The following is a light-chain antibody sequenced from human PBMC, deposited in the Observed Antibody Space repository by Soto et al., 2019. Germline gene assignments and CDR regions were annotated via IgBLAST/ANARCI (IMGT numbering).Light chain of an antibody. CDR3: QQSYSTHMWT. J-gene: IGKJ2*02. V-gene: IGKV1-39*01. CDR2: AAS. CDR1: QSISSY. Sequence: DIQMTQSPSSLSASVGDRVTITCPASQSISSYLNWYQQKPGKAPKLLIYAASSLQSGVPSRFSGSGSGTDFTLTISSLQPEDFATYYCQQSYSTHMWTFGQGTKLEIK.